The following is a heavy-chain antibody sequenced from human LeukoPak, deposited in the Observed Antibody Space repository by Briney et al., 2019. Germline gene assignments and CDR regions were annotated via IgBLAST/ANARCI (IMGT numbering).Heavy chain of an antibody. J-gene: IGHJ5*02. CDR2: INPSGGRT. D-gene: IGHD3-22*01. CDR3: ARGAHVRMYDSNHNCFDP. V-gene: IGHV1-46*01. Sequence: ASVKVSCKASEYTFTSYYIYWMRQAHGHGLDWMGIINPSGGRTNYAHKFQGRVTMTRDMSTSTVYMELSSLRSEDTAVYYCARGAHVRMYDSNHNCFDPWGQGTLVTVSS. CDR1: EYTFTSYY.